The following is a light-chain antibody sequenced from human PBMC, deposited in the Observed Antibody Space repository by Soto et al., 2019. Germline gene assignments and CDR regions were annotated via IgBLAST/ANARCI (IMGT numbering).Light chain of an antibody. CDR1: ISNIGSKT. J-gene: IGLJ1*01. Sequence: QAVLTKPTSASGTPGQGVTISCSGSISNIGSKTVKWYQQFPGTAPQLIIYEDSNRPSGVPDRFSGSKSGNTASLTISGLPAADEADYYCSLSTSENTYVFGTGTKVTVL. V-gene: IGLV1-44*01. CDR2: EDS. CDR3: SLSTSENTYV.